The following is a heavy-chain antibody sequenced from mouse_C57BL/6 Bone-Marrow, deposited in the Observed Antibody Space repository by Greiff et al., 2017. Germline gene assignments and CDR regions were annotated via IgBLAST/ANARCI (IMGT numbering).Heavy chain of an antibody. J-gene: IGHJ3*01. V-gene: IGHV5-4*01. CDR2: ISDGGSYT. Sequence: EVQGVESGGGLVKPGGSLKLSCAASGFTFSSYAMSWVRQTPEKRLEWVATISDGGSYTYYPDNVKGRFTISRDNAKNNLYLQMSHLKSEDTAMYYCARDSFYYDYDGPFAYWGQGTLVTVSA. CDR3: ARDSFYYDYDGPFAY. CDR1: GFTFSSYA. D-gene: IGHD2-4*01.